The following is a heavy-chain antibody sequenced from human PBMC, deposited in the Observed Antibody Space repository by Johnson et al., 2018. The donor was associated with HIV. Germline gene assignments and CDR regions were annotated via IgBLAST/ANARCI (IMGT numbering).Heavy chain of an antibody. CDR2: INGDGSNT. J-gene: IGHJ3*02. CDR3: WGYSTSSNAAFDI. D-gene: IGHD6-6*01. CDR1: GFTFSSHW. Sequence: VQLVESGGGLIQPGGSLRLSCAASGFTFSSHWIHWVRQAPGKGLVWVSRINGDGSNTNYANSVKGRFTISRDSSKNTMYLQMNSLRAEDTAVYYCWGYSTSSNAAFDIWGQGTMVTVSS. V-gene: IGHV3-74*02.